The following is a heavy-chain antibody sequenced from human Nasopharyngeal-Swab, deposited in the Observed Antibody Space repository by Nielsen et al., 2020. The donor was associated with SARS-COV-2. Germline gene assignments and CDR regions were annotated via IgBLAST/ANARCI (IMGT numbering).Heavy chain of an antibody. J-gene: IGHJ4*02. CDR3: VRDDGDVPGITGSGPPGGY. CDR2: MNPNSGNT. D-gene: IGHD6-13*01. V-gene: IGHV1-8*02. CDR1: GYTFTSYD. Sequence: ASVKVSCKASGYTFTSYDINWVRQATGQGLEWMGWMNPNSGNTGYAQKFQGRVTVTRDTSIETVYMELSSLRSDDTAVYYCVRDDGDVPGITGSGPPGGYWGQGTLVTVSS.